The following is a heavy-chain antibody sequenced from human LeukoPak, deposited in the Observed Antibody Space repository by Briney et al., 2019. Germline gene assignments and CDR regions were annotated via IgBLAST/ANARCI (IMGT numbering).Heavy chain of an antibody. J-gene: IGHJ4*02. CDR3: AKDLPRIAAEPVGDY. Sequence: GGSLRLSCEASGFTFGSYAMYWVRQAPGKGLEWVAGIFGSGGSAHYADSVKGRFTISRDNSKNTLYLQMNSLRAEDTAVYYCAKDLPRIAAEPVGDYWGQGTLVTVSS. V-gene: IGHV3-23*01. CDR1: GFTFGSYA. CDR2: IFGSGGSA. D-gene: IGHD6-13*01.